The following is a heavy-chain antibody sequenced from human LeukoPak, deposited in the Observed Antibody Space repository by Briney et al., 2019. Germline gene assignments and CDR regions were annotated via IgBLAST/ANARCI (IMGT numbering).Heavy chain of an antibody. D-gene: IGHD1-26*01. CDR3: ARGGSSRAKNYFDY. V-gene: IGHV3-48*03. J-gene: IGHJ4*02. CDR1: GFTFSSYE. CDR2: ISSGGSAI. Sequence: GGSLRLSCAASGFTFSSYEMIWVRQAPGKGLEWVSYISSGGSAIYYADSVKGRFTISRDNAKNSLYLQMNSLRAEDTAVYYCARGGSSRAKNYFDYWGQGTLVTVSS.